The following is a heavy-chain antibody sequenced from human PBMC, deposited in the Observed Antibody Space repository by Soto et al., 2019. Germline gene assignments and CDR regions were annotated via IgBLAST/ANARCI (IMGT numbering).Heavy chain of an antibody. J-gene: IGHJ4*02. V-gene: IGHV3-23*01. CDR3: AHNCGFDGHSVCFY. CDR1: GFTFSNYA. D-gene: IGHD5-12*01. Sequence: EVQLLESGGGLVQPGGSLRLSCAAAGFTFSNYAMSWVRQAPGKGLEWVSGISGGGGSSYYADSVKGRFTISRYNSKNTLALQLYRLRAEDTAVYYCAHNCGFDGHSVCFYWGQGTLVIVSS. CDR2: ISGGGGSS.